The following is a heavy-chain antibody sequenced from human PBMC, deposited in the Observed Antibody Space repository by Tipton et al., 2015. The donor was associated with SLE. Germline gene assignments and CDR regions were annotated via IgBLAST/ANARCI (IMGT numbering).Heavy chain of an antibody. J-gene: IGHJ4*02. CDR2: IYSGGRT. CDR1: GFTVTSNF. CDR3: ARGPEGGSGSYYRKFDY. D-gene: IGHD3-10*01. V-gene: IGHV3-53*05. Sequence: SLRLSCAASGFTVTSNFMNWIRQAPGKGLEWVSVIYSGGRTHYADSVKGRFTLSRDNSKNTLFLQMNSLRAEDTAVYYCARGPEGGSGSYYRKFDYWGQGTLVTVSS.